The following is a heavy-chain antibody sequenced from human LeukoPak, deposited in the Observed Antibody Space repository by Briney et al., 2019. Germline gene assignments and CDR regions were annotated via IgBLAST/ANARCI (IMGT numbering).Heavy chain of an antibody. J-gene: IGHJ4*02. CDR2: IYSGGST. V-gene: IGHV3-53*01. Sequence: GGSLRLSCAASDFTVSSNYMSWVRRSPGKGLEWVSVIYSGGSTYYADSVKGPFTISRDNSKNTLYLQMNSLRAEDTAVYYCARAPHTGSYFFDYWGQGTLVAVSS. D-gene: IGHD1-26*01. CDR3: ARAPHTGSYFFDY. CDR1: DFTVSSNY.